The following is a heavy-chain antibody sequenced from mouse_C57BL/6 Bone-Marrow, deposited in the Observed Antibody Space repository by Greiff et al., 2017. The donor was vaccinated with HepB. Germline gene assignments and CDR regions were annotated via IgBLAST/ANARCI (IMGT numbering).Heavy chain of an antibody. V-gene: IGHV1-55*01. D-gene: IGHD2-3*01. CDR3: ARRIYDGYYGNYAMDY. CDR1: GYTFTSYW. CDR2: IYPGSGST. Sequence: QVQLQQPGAELVKPGASVKMSCKASGYTFTSYWITWVKQRPGQGLEWIGDIYPGSGSTNYNEKFKSKATLTVDTSSSTAYMQLSSLTSEDSAVYYCARRIYDGYYGNYAMDYWGQGTSVTVSS. J-gene: IGHJ4*01.